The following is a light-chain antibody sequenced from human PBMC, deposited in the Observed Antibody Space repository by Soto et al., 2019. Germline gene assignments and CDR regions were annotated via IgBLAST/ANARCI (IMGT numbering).Light chain of an antibody. CDR2: AAS. Sequence: DIQLTQSPSSLSASVGDRVTITCRASQGIGTYLVWYQQKPGKAPKLLIYAASTLQSGVPSRFGGSGSGTEFTLTIISLQPEDFATYYCQQLDSYPISFGQGTRLEIK. CDR3: QQLDSYPIS. CDR1: QGIGTY. J-gene: IGKJ5*01. V-gene: IGKV1-9*01.